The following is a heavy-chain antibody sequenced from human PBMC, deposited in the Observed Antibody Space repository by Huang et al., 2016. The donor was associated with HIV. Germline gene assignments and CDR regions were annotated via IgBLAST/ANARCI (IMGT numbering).Heavy chain of an antibody. CDR1: GYTFTSYY. CDR3: ARDEGLDY. V-gene: IGHV1-46*01. Sequence: QVQLVQSGAEVKKPGASVNISCKASGYTFTSYYMHWVRQAPGQGLEWMGIITPSGGSTIYGQKFQGRITMTRDTSTSTVYMELSSLRSEDTAVYYCARDEGLDYWGQRTLVTVSS. J-gene: IGHJ4*02. D-gene: IGHD5-12*01. CDR2: ITPSGGST.